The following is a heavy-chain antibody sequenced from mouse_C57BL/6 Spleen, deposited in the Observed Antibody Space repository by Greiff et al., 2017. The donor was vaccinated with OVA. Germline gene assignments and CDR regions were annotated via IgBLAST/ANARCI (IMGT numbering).Heavy chain of an antibody. V-gene: IGHV1-69*01. J-gene: IGHJ4*01. D-gene: IGHD1-1*01. Sequence: QVQLQQPGAELVMPGASVKLSCKASGYTFTSYWMHWVKQRPGQGLEWIGEIDPSDSYTNYNQKFKGKSTLTVDKSSSTAYMQLSSLTSEDSAVYSCASADYGSSYEAMAYWGQGTSVTVSS. CDR3: ASADYGSSYEAMAY. CDR1: GYTFTSYW. CDR2: IDPSDSYT.